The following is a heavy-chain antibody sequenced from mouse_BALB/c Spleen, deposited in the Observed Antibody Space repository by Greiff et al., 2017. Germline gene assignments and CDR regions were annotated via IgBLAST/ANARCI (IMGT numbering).Heavy chain of an antibody. CDR3: ARYDYDGYYYAMDY. Sequence: QVQLQQSGAELVRPGTSVKVSCKASGYAFTNYLIEWVKQRPGQGLEWIGVINPGSGGTNYNEKFKGKATLTADKSSSTAYMQLSSLTSDDSAVYFCARYDYDGYYYAMDYWGQGTTVTVSS. V-gene: IGHV1-54*01. CDR1: GYAFTNYL. D-gene: IGHD2-4*01. J-gene: IGHJ4*01. CDR2: INPGSGGT.